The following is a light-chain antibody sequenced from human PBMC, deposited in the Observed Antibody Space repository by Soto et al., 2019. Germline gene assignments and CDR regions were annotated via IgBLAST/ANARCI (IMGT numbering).Light chain of an antibody. V-gene: IGKV4-1*01. CDR2: WAS. Sequence: DIVMTQSPDSLAVSLGERATINCKSSQSVLFSSNNNNRLAWYQQKPGQPPKLLIYWASTRESGVPDRFGGTGSGPDFTLPSSSLQAEDVAVYYCQQYYSTPWTFGQGNKVEIK. CDR3: QQYYSTPWT. J-gene: IGKJ1*01. CDR1: QSVLFSSNNNNR.